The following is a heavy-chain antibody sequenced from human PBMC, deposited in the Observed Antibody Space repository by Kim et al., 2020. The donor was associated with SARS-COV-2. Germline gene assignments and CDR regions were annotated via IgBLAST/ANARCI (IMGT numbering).Heavy chain of an antibody. CDR3: ARDPQPFYYGSGFDT. D-gene: IGHD3-10*01. V-gene: IGHV4-61*02. Sequence: NPALQSRVTISEDASKSRFSLGLRSVTAADTAVYYCARDPQPFYYGSGFDTWGPGILVTVST. J-gene: IGHJ4*02.